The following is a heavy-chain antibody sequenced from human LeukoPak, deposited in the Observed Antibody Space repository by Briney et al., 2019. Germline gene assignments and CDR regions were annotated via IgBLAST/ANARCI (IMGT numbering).Heavy chain of an antibody. Sequence: PGGSLRLSCAASGFTFSYHWMTWVRQAPGKGLEWVANIKNDGTVKNYVDSVKGRFTISRDNAKNSLYLQMSSLRAEDTGVYYCAQHSYSNGGYWGPGVLVTASS. CDR2: IKNDGTVK. V-gene: IGHV3-7*01. CDR3: AQHSYSNGGY. J-gene: IGHJ4*02. D-gene: IGHD4-11*01. CDR1: GFTFSYHW.